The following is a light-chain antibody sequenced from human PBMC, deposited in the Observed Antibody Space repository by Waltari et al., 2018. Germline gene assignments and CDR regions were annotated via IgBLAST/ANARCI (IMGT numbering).Light chain of an antibody. J-gene: IGLJ1*01. Sequence: QSGLTQPASVSGSPGQSITISCTGTSSDVGNYNLVSWYQQYPGKAPKLMVYVVTKRASGVFDRFSSSKSGNTASLTISGLQSQDEADYYCCSYAGLGIYVFGTGTKVTVL. CDR2: VVT. CDR1: SSDVGNYNL. CDR3: CSYAGLGIYV. V-gene: IGLV2-23*02.